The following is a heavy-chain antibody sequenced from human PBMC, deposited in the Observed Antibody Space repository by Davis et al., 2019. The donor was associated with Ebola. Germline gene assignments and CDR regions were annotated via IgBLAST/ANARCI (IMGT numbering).Heavy chain of an antibody. CDR2: INTNTGNP. CDR3: ARDQIAAAEYYYYGMDV. J-gene: IGHJ6*02. CDR1: RYNFTTYA. Sequence: ASVKVSCKASRYNFTTYAVNWVRQAPGQGLEWMGWINTNTGNPTYAQGFTGRFVFSLDTSVSTAYLQISSLKAEDTAVYYCARDQIAAAEYYYYGMDVWGQGTTVTVSS. D-gene: IGHD6-13*01. V-gene: IGHV7-4-1*02.